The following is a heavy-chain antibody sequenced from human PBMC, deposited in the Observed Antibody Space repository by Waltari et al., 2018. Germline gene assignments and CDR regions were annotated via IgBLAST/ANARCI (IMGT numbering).Heavy chain of an antibody. V-gene: IGHV3-23*01. D-gene: IGHD6-6*01. Sequence: MQSLESGAALVEPGRSVRPTCAASAFLFRTPTNNWVRQAPGKGLECVAVMTASGLMDYGDSVKGRFIISRDNSKNTLYLEMYRLRVEDTARYYCAKDEGARLAPTFGMDAWGQGTTVIVSS. CDR1: AFLFRTPT. J-gene: IGHJ6*02. CDR2: MTASGLM. CDR3: AKDEGARLAPTFGMDA.